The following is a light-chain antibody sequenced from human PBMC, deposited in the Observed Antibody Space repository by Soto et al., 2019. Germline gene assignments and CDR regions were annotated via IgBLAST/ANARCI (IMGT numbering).Light chain of an antibody. CDR1: SSDVGGYNY. Sequence: QSALTQSASVSGSPGQSITISCTGTSSDVGGYNYVSWYQQHPGKAPKLMIYEVSNRPSGVSNRFSGSKSDNTASLTISGLQAEDEADYYCSSYTSSSTRVFGTGTKLTVL. CDR3: SSYTSSSTRV. CDR2: EVS. J-gene: IGLJ1*01. V-gene: IGLV2-14*01.